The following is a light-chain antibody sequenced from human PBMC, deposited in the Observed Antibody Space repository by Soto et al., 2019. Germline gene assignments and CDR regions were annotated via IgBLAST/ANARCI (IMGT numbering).Light chain of an antibody. J-gene: IGLJ1*01. CDR2: GVN. Sequence: QSVLTQPPSVSGSPGQSVAISCTGTSSDVGSSNRVSWYQQSPGTAPKLMIYGVNNRPSGVPDRFSGSKSGNTASLTISGLQAEDEGDYYCTSYTTSSTYVFGTGTKVTVL. CDR1: SSDVGSSNR. V-gene: IGLV2-18*02. CDR3: TSYTTSSTYV.